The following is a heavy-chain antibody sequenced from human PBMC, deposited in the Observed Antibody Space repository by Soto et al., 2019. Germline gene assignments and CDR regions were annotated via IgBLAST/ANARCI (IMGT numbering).Heavy chain of an antibody. V-gene: IGHV3-23*01. J-gene: IGHJ4*02. D-gene: IGHD3-22*01. CDR2: ISGGGGST. CDR1: GFTFSSYA. Sequence: GGSLRLSCAASGFTFSSYAMSWVRQAPGKGLEWVSVISGGGGSTYDADSAEGRFTISRDNSKNTLYLQMSSLRAEDTAVYYCAKMNAYYYDNSNVNIDYWGQGTPVTVSS. CDR3: AKMNAYYYDNSNVNIDY.